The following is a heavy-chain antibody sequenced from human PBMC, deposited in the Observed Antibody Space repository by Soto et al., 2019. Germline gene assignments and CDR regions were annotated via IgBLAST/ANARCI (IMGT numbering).Heavy chain of an antibody. V-gene: IGHV1-2*02. J-gene: IGHJ6*02. CDR1: GYTFTDYY. CDR2: INPNSGAT. D-gene: IGHD2-2*02. Sequence: QVQLVQSRAEVKKPGASVNVSCKASGYTFTDYYIYWLRQAPGHGLEWMGWINPNSGATNYVHNFQGRVTMTRDTSIRAAYMELSRLSSDDTAVYYCAKDQGGYMVSGMDVWGQGTTVTVSS. CDR3: AKDQGGYMVSGMDV.